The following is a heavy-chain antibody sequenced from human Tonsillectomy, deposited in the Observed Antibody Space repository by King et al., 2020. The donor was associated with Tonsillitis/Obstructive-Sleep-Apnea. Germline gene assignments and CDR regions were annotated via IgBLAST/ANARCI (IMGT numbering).Heavy chain of an antibody. Sequence: QLVQSGAEVKKPGASVKVSCKASGYTFTSYYIHWVRHAPGQGLEWMGIINPSGGSTSYAQKFQGRVTMTRDTSTSTVYMDLSSLRSEETAVYYCARDGSVATRPLDYWGQGTLVTVSS. CDR1: GYTFTSYY. V-gene: IGHV1-46*01. CDR2: INPSGGST. D-gene: IGHD6-6*01. J-gene: IGHJ4*02. CDR3: ARDGSVATRPLDY.